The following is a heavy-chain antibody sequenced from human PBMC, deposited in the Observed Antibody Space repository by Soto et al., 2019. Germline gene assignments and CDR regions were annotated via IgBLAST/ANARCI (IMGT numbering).Heavy chain of an antibody. CDR3: ARGYRYCSSTSCYEGGYTDYYYYGMDV. V-gene: IGHV4-34*01. Sequence: SATLSPSGLLFAASFIGYYCSWVRQHPGKGLEWNGETNPSRITNSNPTLKSRVTTSVATSKNQYSLKMSAVTAADTAVYYCARGYRYCSSTSCYEGGYTDYYYYGMDVWGQGTTVTVSS. D-gene: IGHD2-2*01. CDR2: TNPSRIT. CDR1: AASFIGYY. J-gene: IGHJ6*02.